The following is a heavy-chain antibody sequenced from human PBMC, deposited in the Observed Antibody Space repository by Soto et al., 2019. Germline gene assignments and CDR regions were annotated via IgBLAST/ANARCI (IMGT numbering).Heavy chain of an antibody. Sequence: VASVKVSCKASGGTFSSYAISWVRRAPGQGLEWMGGIIPIFGTAKYAQKFQGRVTITADEATSTAYMELSSLRSEATAVYYCAREGNLLRPRHYDILTGYYQNWGQGTLVTVSS. J-gene: IGHJ1*01. CDR1: GGTFSSYA. CDR3: AREGNLLRPRHYDILTGYYQN. CDR2: IIPIFGTA. D-gene: IGHD3-9*01. V-gene: IGHV1-69*13.